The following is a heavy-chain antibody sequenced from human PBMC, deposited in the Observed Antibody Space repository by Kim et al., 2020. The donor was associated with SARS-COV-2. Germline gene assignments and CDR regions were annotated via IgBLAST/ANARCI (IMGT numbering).Heavy chain of an antibody. Sequence: ASVKVSCKASGYTFTSYYMHWVRQAPGQRLEWMGIINPNGGSTSYAQRFKGRVTMTRDTSTNTVYMELSSLRSEDTAVYYCARDRGQWLDLFDYWGQGTLVTVSS. CDR1: GYTFTSYY. J-gene: IGHJ4*02. CDR2: INPNGGST. D-gene: IGHD6-19*01. V-gene: IGHV1-46*01. CDR3: ARDRGQWLDLFDY.